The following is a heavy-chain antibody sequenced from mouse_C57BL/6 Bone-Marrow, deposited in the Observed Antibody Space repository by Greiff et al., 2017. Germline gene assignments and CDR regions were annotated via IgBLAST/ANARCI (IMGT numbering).Heavy chain of an antibody. CDR2: INPSSGYT. D-gene: IGHD2-5*01. CDR3: ARWDYSNVDV. V-gene: IGHV1-4*01. CDR1: GYTFTSYT. J-gene: IGHJ1*03. Sequence: QVQLQQSGAELARPGASVKMSCKASGYTFTSYTMHWVKQRPGQGLEWIGYINPSSGYTKYNQKFKDKATLTADKSSSTAYMQLSSLTSADSAVYYCARWDYSNVDVWGTGTTVTVSS.